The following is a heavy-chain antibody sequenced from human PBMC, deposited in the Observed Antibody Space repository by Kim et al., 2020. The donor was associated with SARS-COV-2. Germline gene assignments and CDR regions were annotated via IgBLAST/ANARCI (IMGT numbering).Heavy chain of an antibody. Sequence: KFQGRVTITADKSTSTAYMELSSLRSEDTAVYYCARGAPVGLYYYYGMDVWGQGTTVTVSS. V-gene: IGHV1-69*04. D-gene: IGHD2-15*01. J-gene: IGHJ6*02. CDR3: ARGAPVGLYYYYGMDV.